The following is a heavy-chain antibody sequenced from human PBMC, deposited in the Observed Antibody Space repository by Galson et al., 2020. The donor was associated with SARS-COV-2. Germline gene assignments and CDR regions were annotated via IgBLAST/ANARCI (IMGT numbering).Heavy chain of an antibody. CDR1: GASVSSNTAA. D-gene: IGHD1-20*01. CDR3: ARALLTGINILYYDGLGV. J-gene: IGHJ6*01. V-gene: IGHV6-1*01. Sequence: SETLSLTCPISGASVSSNTAAWNWIRQSPSRGLEWLGRTYYRPTWHTDYAASVQSRITINPEKSKNQFSLQLNSVTPEDTAVYYCARALLTGINILYYDGLGVWGQGTTVTVAS. CDR2: TYYRPTWHT.